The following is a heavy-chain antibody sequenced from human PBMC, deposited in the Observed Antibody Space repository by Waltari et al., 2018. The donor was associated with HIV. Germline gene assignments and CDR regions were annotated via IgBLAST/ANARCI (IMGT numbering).Heavy chain of an antibody. CDR1: RFTFSSYA. J-gene: IGHJ4*02. CDR2: SSYYGDNK. V-gene: IGHV3-30*18. D-gene: IGHD6-19*01. Sequence: QVQLVESGGGVVQPGRSLRLSCAASRFTFSSYAMHWVRQAPGKGRGWVAVSSYYGDNKYYADSVKGRFTISRDNSKNTLYLQMNSLRAEDTAVYYCAKGASGWSPGYWGQGTLVTVSS. CDR3: AKGASGWSPGY.